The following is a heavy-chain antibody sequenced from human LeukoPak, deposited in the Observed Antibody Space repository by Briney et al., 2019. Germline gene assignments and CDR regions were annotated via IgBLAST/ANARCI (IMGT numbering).Heavy chain of an antibody. V-gene: IGHV3-23*01. CDR2: ISGSGGGT. CDR1: GITLSNYG. Sequence: GGSLRLSCAVSGITLSNYGMSWVRQAPGKGLEWVAGISGSGGGTNYAGSVKGRFTISRDNPKNTLYLQMNGLRAEDTAVYFCAKRGVVIRVILVGFHKEAYYFDSWGRGALVSVSS. CDR3: AKRGVVIRVILVGFHKEAYYFDS. J-gene: IGHJ4*02. D-gene: IGHD3-22*01.